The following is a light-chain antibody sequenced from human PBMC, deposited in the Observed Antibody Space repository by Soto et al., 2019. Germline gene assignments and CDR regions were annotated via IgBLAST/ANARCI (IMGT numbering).Light chain of an antibody. J-gene: IGKJ2*01. CDR3: QQYNSYLYT. CDR2: DAS. Sequence: DIQMTQSPSTLSASVGDRVTITCRAIQSISSWLAWYQQKPGKAPKLLIYDASSLESGVPSRFSGSGSGTEFTLTIRSLQPDDFATYYCQQYNSYLYTFGQGTKLEIK. CDR1: QSISSW. V-gene: IGKV1-5*01.